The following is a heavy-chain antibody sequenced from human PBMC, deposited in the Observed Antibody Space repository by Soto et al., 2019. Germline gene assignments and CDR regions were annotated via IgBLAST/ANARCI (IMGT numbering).Heavy chain of an antibody. CDR3: ARAYCGGDCYSEYYYYMDV. V-gene: IGHV1-69*02. CDR2: IIPIVGIA. J-gene: IGHJ6*03. CDR1: GGTFSSYT. D-gene: IGHD2-21*01. Sequence: QVQLVQSGAEVKKPGSSVKVSCKASGGTFSSYTISWVRQAPGQGLEWMGRIIPIVGIANYAQKFQGRVTITANKSASTGYMEVSSLSSEDTAVYYCARAYCGGDCYSEYYYYMDVWGKGTTVTVSS.